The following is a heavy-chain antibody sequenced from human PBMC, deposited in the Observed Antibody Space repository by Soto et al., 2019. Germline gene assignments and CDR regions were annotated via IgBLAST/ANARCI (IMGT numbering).Heavy chain of an antibody. V-gene: IGHV3-7*04. CDR3: ARGDYYDSSGPFSDAFDS. CDR1: GFTFSSYW. J-gene: IGHJ3*02. Sequence: PGGSLRLSCAASGFTFSSYWMSWVRPAPGKGLEWVANIKPDGSEKWYVDSVKGRFTISRDNAKNSLYLQMNSLRAEDTAVYYCARGDYYDSSGPFSDAFDSWGQGRMVTVS. CDR2: IKPDGSEK. D-gene: IGHD3-22*01.